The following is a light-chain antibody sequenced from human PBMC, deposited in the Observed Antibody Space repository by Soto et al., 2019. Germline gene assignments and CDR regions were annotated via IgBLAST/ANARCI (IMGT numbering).Light chain of an antibody. CDR3: SSYTSSSTLNWV. CDR1: SSDVGGYNY. CDR2: EVS. J-gene: IGLJ3*02. V-gene: IGLV2-14*01. Sequence: QSVLTQPAPVSGSPGQSITISCTGTSSDVGGYNYVSWYQQHPGKAPKLMIYEVSNRPSGVSNRFSGSKSGNTASLTISGLQAEDEADYYCSSYTSSSTLNWVFGGGTKLTVL.